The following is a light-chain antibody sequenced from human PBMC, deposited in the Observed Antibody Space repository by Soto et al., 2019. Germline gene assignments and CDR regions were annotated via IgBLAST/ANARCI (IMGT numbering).Light chain of an antibody. V-gene: IGKV1-39*01. CDR3: QQSYSTHIT. J-gene: IGKJ5*01. Sequence: GDIVTSTCRASQSISSYLNWYQQKPGKAPKLLIYAASSLQSGVPSSFSGSGSGTDFTLTISSLQPEDFATYYCQQSYSTHITFGQGTRLEIK. CDR1: QSISSY. CDR2: AAS.